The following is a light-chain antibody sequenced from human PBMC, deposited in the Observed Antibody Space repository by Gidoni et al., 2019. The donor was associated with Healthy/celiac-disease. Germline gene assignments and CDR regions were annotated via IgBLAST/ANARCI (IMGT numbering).Light chain of an antibody. CDR1: QSISSW. J-gene: IGKJ1*01. V-gene: IGKV1-5*01. Sequence: DIQMTQSPSTLSASVGDRVTITCRASQSISSWLAWYQPKPGNAPKLLIYDASSLERGVPSRFSGSGSGTEFTLTLSSLQPDDFATYYCQQYNSYSWTFGQGTKVEIK. CDR2: DAS. CDR3: QQYNSYSWT.